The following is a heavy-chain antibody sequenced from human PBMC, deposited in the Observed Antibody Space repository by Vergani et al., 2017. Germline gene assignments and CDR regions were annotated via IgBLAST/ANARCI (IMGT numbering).Heavy chain of an antibody. D-gene: IGHD3-10*01. CDR2: IRSKAYGQAT. J-gene: IGHJ3*02. CDR1: GFTFGYYA. CDR3: VRDQVTMLRGSDALDI. Sequence: EVQLVESGGDLVQPGRSLRLSCTASGFTFGYYAMDWFRQAPGQGLECVGGIRSKAYGQATIYAASVKGRFTISRDDSKSIAYLQMNKLQTEDTAMYYCVRDQVTMLRGSDALDIWGQGTMVTVSS. V-gene: IGHV3-49*03.